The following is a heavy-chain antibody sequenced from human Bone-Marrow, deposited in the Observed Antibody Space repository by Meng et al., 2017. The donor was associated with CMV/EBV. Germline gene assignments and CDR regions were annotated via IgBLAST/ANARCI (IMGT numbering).Heavy chain of an antibody. CDR2: IAYDGSNK. D-gene: IGHD5-18*01. Sequence: GESLKISCAASGFTFSSCVMHWVRQAPGKGLDWVAVIAYDGSNKYYADSVKGRFTISRDNSKNTQNLQMNSLRPEDTAVYYCARGDTAMTPGYYYGVDFWGQGTTVTVSS. V-gene: IGHV3-30*04. CDR3: ARGDTAMTPGYYYGVDF. J-gene: IGHJ6*02. CDR1: GFTFSSCV.